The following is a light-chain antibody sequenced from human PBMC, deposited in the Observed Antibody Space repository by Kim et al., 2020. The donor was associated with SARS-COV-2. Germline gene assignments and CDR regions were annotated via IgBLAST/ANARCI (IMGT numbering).Light chain of an antibody. V-gene: IGLV3-25*03. CDR1: ALPNQY. Sequence: SYELTQPPSVLVSPGQTARITCSGDALPNQYAYWFQQKPGQAPVMVIYEDTERPSGIPERFSGSTSGTTVTLTISGVQAEDEADYYCQSSDSSDTFWVFGGVTKLTVL. CDR2: EDT. CDR3: QSSDSSDTFWV. J-gene: IGLJ3*02.